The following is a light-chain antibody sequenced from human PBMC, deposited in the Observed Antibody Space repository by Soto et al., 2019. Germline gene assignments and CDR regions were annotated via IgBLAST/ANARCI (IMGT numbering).Light chain of an antibody. CDR3: QQRSTWLT. CDR1: QSVSSY. CDR2: DAS. V-gene: IGKV3-11*01. Sequence: EIVLTRSPATLSLSPGERATLSCRASQSVSSYLAWYQQKPGQAPRLLIYDASSRATGIPARFSGSGSGTDFSLTISSLEPEDFAVYYCQQRSTWLTFGGGTKVDIK. J-gene: IGKJ4*01.